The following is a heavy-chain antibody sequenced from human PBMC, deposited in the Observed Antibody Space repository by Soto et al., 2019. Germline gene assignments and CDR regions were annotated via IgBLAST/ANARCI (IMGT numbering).Heavy chain of an antibody. Sequence: PSETLSLTCTVSGCSISSYYWSWIRQPPGKGLEWIGYIYYSGSTNYNPSLKSRVTISVDTSKNQFSLKLSSVTAADTAVYYCARHPAEHDYWGQGTLVTVSS. CDR3: ARHPAEHDY. CDR2: IYYSGST. D-gene: IGHD6-25*01. CDR1: GCSISSYY. J-gene: IGHJ4*02. V-gene: IGHV4-59*01.